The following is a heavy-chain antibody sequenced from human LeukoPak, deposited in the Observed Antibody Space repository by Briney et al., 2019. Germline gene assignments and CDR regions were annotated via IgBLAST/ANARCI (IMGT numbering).Heavy chain of an antibody. J-gene: IGHJ4*02. D-gene: IGHD1-26*01. CDR2: ISGSGDTT. Sequence: GGSLRLSCAASGFTFSSYAMNWVRQAPGKGLEWVSFISGSGDTTYYADSVKGRFTISRDSSKNTLCLQMNSLRAEDTAVYYCAKSRGESRGASNYWGQGTLVTVSS. CDR3: AKSRGESRGASNY. V-gene: IGHV3-23*01. CDR1: GFTFSSYA.